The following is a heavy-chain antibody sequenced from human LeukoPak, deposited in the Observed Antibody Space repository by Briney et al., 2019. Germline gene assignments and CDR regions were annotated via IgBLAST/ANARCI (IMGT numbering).Heavy chain of an antibody. CDR3: ARDRWGTYYYDSSGYYPRTYYFDY. CDR2: IIPIFCTA. V-gene: IGHV1-69*13. Sequence: ASVKVSCKASGGTFSSYAISWVRQAPGQGLEWMGGIIPIFCTANYAQKFQGRVTITADESTSTAYMELSSLRSEDTAVYYCARDRWGTYYYDSSGYYPRTYYFDYWGQGTLVTVSS. J-gene: IGHJ4*02. CDR1: GGTFSSYA. D-gene: IGHD3-22*01.